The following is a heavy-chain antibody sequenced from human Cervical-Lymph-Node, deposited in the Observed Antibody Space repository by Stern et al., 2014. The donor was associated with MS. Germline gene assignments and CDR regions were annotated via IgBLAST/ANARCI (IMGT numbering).Heavy chain of an antibody. D-gene: IGHD4-17*01. J-gene: IGHJ4*02. V-gene: IGHV1-46*01. CDR2: ITPSGGST. CDR1: GYTFTDYY. Sequence: QVQLVQSGAEVKKTGASVKVSCQTSGYTFTDYYLHWVRQAPGQGLEWMGIITPSGGSTSYAQKFQGRVTLTRDTSTGTVYMELSSLRSEDTAVYYCALMTTVTRGFDYWGQGTLVTVSS. CDR3: ALMTTVTRGFDY.